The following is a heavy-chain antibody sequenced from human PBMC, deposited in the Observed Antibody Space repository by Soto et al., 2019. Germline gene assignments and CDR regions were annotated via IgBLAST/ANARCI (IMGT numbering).Heavy chain of an antibody. CDR1: GDSVSSNSAA. V-gene: IGHV6-1*01. J-gene: IGHJ4*02. CDR2: TYYRSKWYN. CDR3: ARGVPYYYDSSGYYQADLFDY. Sequence: SQTLSLTCAISGDSVSSNSAAWNWIRQSPSRGLEWLGRTYYRSKWYNDYAVSVKSRITINPDTSKNQFSLQLNSVTPEDAAVYYCARGVPYYYDSSGYYQADLFDYWGRGTLVTVSS. D-gene: IGHD3-22*01.